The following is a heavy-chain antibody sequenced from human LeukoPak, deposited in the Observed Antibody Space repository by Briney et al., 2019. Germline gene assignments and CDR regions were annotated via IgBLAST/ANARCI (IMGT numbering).Heavy chain of an antibody. V-gene: IGHV3-7*03. CDR2: IKQDGSEK. Sequence: GGSLRLSCAASGFTFSSYWMSWVRQAPGKGLEWVANIKQDGSEKYYVDSVKGRFTISRDNAKNSLYLQMNSLRAEDTAVYYCARRLSGSSRRNFDYWGQGTLVTVSS. D-gene: IGHD6-6*01. CDR1: GFTFSSYW. CDR3: ARRLSGSSRRNFDY. J-gene: IGHJ4*02.